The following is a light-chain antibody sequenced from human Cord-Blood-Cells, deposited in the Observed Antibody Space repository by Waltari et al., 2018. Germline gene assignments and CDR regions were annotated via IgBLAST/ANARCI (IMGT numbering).Light chain of an antibody. Sequence: DIVMTQSPDSLAVSLGERATINCKSSQSVLYSSNNTNYLAWYQQKPGQPTKMRIYWASTRESGVPDRFSGSGSGTDFTLTISSLQAEDVAVYYCQQYYSTPQTFGQGTKVEIK. J-gene: IGKJ1*01. CDR1: QSVLYSSNNTNY. CDR2: WAS. V-gene: IGKV4-1*01. CDR3: QQYYSTPQT.